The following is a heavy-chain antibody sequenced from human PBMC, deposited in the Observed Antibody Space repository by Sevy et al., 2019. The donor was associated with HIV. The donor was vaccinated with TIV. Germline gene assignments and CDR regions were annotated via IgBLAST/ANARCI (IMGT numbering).Heavy chain of an antibody. J-gene: IGHJ4*02. Sequence: GGSLRPSCVVSGFNFSDYGMHWVRQAPGKGLEWVSAVSYDGSNKLYVDSVKGRFTISRDDSMNSLFLQMNSLRAEDTAIYYCAKDGDSRSGLDFWGQGTLVTVSS. CDR3: AKDGDSRSGLDF. V-gene: IGHV3-30*18. CDR1: GFNFSDYG. D-gene: IGHD4-17*01. CDR2: VSYDGSNK.